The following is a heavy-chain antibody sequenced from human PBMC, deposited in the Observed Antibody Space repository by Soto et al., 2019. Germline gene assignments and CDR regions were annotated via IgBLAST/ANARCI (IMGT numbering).Heavy chain of an antibody. J-gene: IGHJ6*03. CDR2: MNPNSGNT. CDR1: GYTNTSYD. Sequence: ASVKGACKASGYTNTSYDINWVRQATGQGLEWMGWMNPNSGNTGYAQKFQGRVTMTRNTSISTAYMELSSLRSEDTAVYYCARGVTMVRGVHYYYYMDVWGKGTTVTVSS. V-gene: IGHV1-8*01. D-gene: IGHD3-10*01. CDR3: ARGVTMVRGVHYYYYMDV.